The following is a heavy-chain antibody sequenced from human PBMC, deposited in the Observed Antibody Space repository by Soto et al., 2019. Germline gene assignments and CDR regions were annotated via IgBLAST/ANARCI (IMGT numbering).Heavy chain of an antibody. Sequence: PGGSLRFSCVASEFSFINYAMTWVRQAPGKGLQWVAALSHDGGDPVYGDSVRGRFTVSRDNSKNTLYLHMTSLRAEDTAVYFCAKQRTTWTDSAIDFWGRGVQVTVSS. V-gene: IGHV3-23*01. CDR3: AKQRTTWTDSAIDF. CDR2: LSHDGGDP. J-gene: IGHJ4*02. CDR1: EFSFINYA. D-gene: IGHD1-1*01.